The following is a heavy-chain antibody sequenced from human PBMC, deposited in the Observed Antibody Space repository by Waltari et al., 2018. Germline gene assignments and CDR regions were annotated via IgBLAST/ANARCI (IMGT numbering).Heavy chain of an antibody. CDR1: GGSISSYY. CDR2: IYYSGST. Sequence: QVQLQESGPGLVKASESMSLTCTGSGGSISSYYWRWIRQPPGKGLEWIGYIYYSGSTNYTPSLKSRVTISVDTSKNQFSLKLSSVTAADTAVYYCAGGSAGYYYYYMDVWGKGTTVTISS. V-gene: IGHV4-59*08. CDR3: AGGSAGYYYYYMDV. J-gene: IGHJ6*03.